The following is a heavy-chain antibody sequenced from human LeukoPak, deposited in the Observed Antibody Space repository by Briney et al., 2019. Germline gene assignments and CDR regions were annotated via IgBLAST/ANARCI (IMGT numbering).Heavy chain of an antibody. Sequence: SETLSLTCAVSGYSISSGYYWGWIRQPPGKGLEWIGSIHHSGSTYYNPSLKSRVTISVDTSKNQFSLKLSSVTAADTAVYYCARRLYSSSYWYFDLWGRGTLVTVSA. CDR2: IHHSGST. J-gene: IGHJ2*01. CDR1: GYSISSGYY. CDR3: ARRLYSSSYWYFDL. D-gene: IGHD6-6*01. V-gene: IGHV4-38-2*01.